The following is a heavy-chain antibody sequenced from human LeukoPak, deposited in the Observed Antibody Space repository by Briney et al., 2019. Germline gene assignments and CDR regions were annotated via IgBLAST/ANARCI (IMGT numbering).Heavy chain of an antibody. CDR2: IKSKAYGGTT. J-gene: IGHJ4*02. CDR1: GFTFSNAW. V-gene: IGHV3-15*01. Sequence: PGGSLRLSCAASGFTFSNAWMSWVRQAPGKGLEWVGRIKSKAYGGTTENAASVKGRFTISRDDSKSIAYLQMNSLETEDTAVYYCTRGYGGYGNYFDYWGQGTLVTVSS. CDR3: TRGYGGYGNYFDY. D-gene: IGHD5-12*01.